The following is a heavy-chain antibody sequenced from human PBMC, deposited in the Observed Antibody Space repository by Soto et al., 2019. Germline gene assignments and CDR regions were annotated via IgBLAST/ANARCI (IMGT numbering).Heavy chain of an antibody. CDR1: GFTFSSYA. CDR3: AKDRQGLAGTNFDY. J-gene: IGHJ4*02. Sequence: VGSLRLSCAASGFTFSSYAMSWVRQAPGKGLEWVPAISGSGGSTYYADSVKGRFTISRDNSKITLYLQMNSLRAEDTAVYYCAKDRQGLAGTNFDYWGQGTLVTVSS. CDR2: ISGSGGST. V-gene: IGHV3-23*01. D-gene: IGHD6-19*01.